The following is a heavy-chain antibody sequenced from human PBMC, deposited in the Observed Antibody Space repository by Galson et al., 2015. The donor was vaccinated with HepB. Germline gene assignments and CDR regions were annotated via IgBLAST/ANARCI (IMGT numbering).Heavy chain of an antibody. CDR2: TYYRSKWFN. Sequence: CAISGDSVSSNTAAWNWIRQSPSRGLEWLGRTYYRSKWFNNYALSVKSRISINPDISKNQFSLQLNSVTPEDTAVYYCARDPRSADSYFFDYWGQGILVTVSS. D-gene: IGHD3-3*01. CDR1: GDSVSSNTAA. V-gene: IGHV6-1*01. CDR3: ARDPRSADSYFFDY. J-gene: IGHJ4*02.